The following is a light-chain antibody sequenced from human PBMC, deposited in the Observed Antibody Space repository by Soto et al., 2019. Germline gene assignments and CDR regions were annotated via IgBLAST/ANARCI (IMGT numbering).Light chain of an antibody. V-gene: IGLV1-51*01. CDR3: GTWDSSLSVRV. Sequence: QSVLTQPPSVSAAPGQKVTISCSGSSSNIGNNYVSWYQQLPGTAPKLLIYDNNKRPSGIPDRFSGSKSGTSATLGITGLXTGDEADYYCGTWDSSLSVRVFGTGTKVTVL. CDR2: DNN. CDR1: SSNIGNNY. J-gene: IGLJ1*01.